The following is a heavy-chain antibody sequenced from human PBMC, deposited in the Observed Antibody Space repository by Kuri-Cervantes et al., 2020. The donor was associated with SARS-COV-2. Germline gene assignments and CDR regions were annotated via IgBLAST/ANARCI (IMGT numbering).Heavy chain of an antibody. CDR3: ARDRGYCSGGGCYSTGFSFDY. CDR2: ISKTGSYA. V-gene: IGHV3-11*06. CDR1: GFTFGDYF. Sequence: GGSLRLSCAASGFTFGDYFMSWIRQAPGQGLEWVSYISKTGSYANYVDSVRGRFTISRDNAKNSLYLQMNSLRAGDTAVYYCARDRGYCSGGGCYSTGFSFDYWGQGALVTVSS. J-gene: IGHJ4*02. D-gene: IGHD2-15*01.